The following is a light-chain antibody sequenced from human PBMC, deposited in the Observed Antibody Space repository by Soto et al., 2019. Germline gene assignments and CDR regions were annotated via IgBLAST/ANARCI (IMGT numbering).Light chain of an antibody. CDR2: DVS. J-gene: IGLJ2*01. CDR3: CSHSTSTTHVL. Sequence: QSALTQPASVSGSPGQTIIISCTGTNNAIDYNSVSWYQQHPGKAPKLILFDVSTRPSKIPGRFSGSKSDNTASLTISGLQAEDEADYYCCSHSTSTTHVLFGGGTKVTVL. V-gene: IGLV2-14*03. CDR1: NNAIDYNS.